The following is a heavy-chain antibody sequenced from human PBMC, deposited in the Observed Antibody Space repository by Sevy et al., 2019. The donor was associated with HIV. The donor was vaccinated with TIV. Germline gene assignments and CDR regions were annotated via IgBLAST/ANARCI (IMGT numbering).Heavy chain of an antibody. J-gene: IGHJ3*02. CDR3: ARHYYYDSSGYYAFDI. D-gene: IGHD3-22*01. Sequence: GESLKISCKGSGYSFTSYWIGWVRQIPGKGLEWMGIIYPGDSDTRYSPSFQGQVTISADKSISTAYLQWSSLKASDTAMYYCARHYYYDSSGYYAFDIWGQGTMVTVSS. CDR2: IYPGDSDT. CDR1: GYSFTSYW. V-gene: IGHV5-51*01.